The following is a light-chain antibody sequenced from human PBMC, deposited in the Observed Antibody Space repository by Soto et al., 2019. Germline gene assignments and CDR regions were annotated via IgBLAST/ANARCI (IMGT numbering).Light chain of an antibody. CDR2: DAS. J-gene: IGKJ3*01. CDR3: QQYDSPEYT. V-gene: IGKV3D-20*01. CDR1: QSVSSSY. Sequence: ELVLTQSPATLSLSPGERATRSCGASQSVSSSYLAWYEQKPGLAPSLLIYDASSRATGIPDRFIGSGSGTHFARTISGLATAGFAVYYCQQYDSPEYTFGPGTKVDIK.